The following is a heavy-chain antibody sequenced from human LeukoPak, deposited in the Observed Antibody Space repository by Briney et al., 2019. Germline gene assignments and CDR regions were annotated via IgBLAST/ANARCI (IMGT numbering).Heavy chain of an antibody. CDR3: AKVLRGLAYYGDYSD. Sequence: GGSLRLSCAASGFTYTSYAMTWVRQAPGKGLEWVSSISGSGGSTYYADSVKGRFTISKSNSKNTVYLQMNSLRAEDTAVYYCAKVLRGLAYYGDYSDWGQGTLVTVSS. CDR2: ISGSGGST. D-gene: IGHD4-17*01. CDR1: GFTYTSYA. J-gene: IGHJ4*02. V-gene: IGHV3-23*01.